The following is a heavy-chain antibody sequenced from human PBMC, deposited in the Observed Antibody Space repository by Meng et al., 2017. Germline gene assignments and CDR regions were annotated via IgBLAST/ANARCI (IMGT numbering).Heavy chain of an antibody. V-gene: IGHV2-5*01. CDR2: IYWNDDK. CDR3: AHIPYSSSWYEYFQH. CDR1: GFSLSTSGVG. D-gene: IGHD6-13*01. J-gene: IGHJ1*01. Sequence: QITLKESVPTLCKPTQTLTLTFTFSGFSLSTSGVGVGWIRQPPGKALEWLALIYWNDDKRYSPSLKSRLTITKDTSKNQVVLTMTNMDPVDTATYYCAHIPYSSSWYEYFQHWGQGTLVTASS.